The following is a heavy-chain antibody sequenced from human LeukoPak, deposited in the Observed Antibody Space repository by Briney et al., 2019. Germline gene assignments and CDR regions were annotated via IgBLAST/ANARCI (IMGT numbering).Heavy chain of an antibody. CDR1: GFTFRDYS. CDR2: IARDDYT. Sequence: GASLRLSCVASGFTFRDYSMAWVRQVPGGGLGWVSAIARDDYTVYPDPLKGRFTISRDNSRNTLYLQMNTLRAEDTAVYYCVKERDRGTDVADDFDFWGQGTLVTVSS. D-gene: IGHD6-19*01. V-gene: IGHV3-23*01. CDR3: VKERDRGTDVADDFDF. J-gene: IGHJ4*02.